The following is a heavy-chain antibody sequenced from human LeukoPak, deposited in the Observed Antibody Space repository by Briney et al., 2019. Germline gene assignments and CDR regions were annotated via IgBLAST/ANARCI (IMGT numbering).Heavy chain of an antibody. J-gene: IGHJ1*01. CDR1: GFSFSSYS. CDR2: IRYDGSNK. V-gene: IGHV3-30*02. D-gene: IGHD2-2*01. CDR3: AKDASYLDIVVVPAAPIQH. Sequence: GGSLRLSCAASGFSFSSYSLNWVRQAPGKGLEWVAFIRYDGSNKYYADSVKGRFTISRDNSKNTLYLQMNSLRAEDTAVYYCAKDASYLDIVVVPAAPIQHWGQGTLVTVSS.